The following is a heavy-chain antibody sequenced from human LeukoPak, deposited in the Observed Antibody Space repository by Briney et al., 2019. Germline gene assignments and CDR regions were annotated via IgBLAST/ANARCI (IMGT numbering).Heavy chain of an antibody. CDR2: IIPIFGTA. D-gene: IGHD2-2*01. J-gene: IGHJ3*02. CDR3: ARDRLAYICSSTSCFDAFDI. V-gene: IGHV1-69*05. Sequence: GASVKVSCKASGGTFSSYAISWVRQAPGQGLEWMGGIIPIFGTANYAQKFQGRVTITTDESTSTAYMELSSLRSEDTAVYYCARDRLAYICSSTSCFDAFDIWGQGTMVTVSS. CDR1: GGTFSSYA.